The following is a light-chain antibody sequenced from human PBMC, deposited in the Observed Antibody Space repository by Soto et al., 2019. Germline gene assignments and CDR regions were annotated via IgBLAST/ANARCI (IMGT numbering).Light chain of an antibody. CDR2: TND. J-gene: IGLJ1*01. V-gene: IGLV1-44*01. CDR3: AVWDDRLNGHV. Sequence: SALTQPPSASGTPGQRVTISCYGSSSNMGSNTVHWFQQFPGTAPRLLISTNDQRPSGVPDRFIGSNSGTSASLAISGLQFEDEADYYCAVWDDRLNGHVFGTGTKVTVL. CDR1: SSNMGSNT.